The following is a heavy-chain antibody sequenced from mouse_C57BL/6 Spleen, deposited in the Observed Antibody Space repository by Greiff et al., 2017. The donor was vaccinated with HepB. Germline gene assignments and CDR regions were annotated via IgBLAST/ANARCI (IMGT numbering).Heavy chain of an antibody. CDR2: IYPGSGST. CDR1: GYTFTSYW. Sequence: QVQLQQPGAELVKPGASVKMSCKASGYTFTSYWITWVKQRPGQGLEWIGDIYPGSGSTNYNEKFKSKATLTVDTSSSTAYMQLSSLTSEDSAVYYCARVPSYYYGGGFAYWGQGTLVTVSA. CDR3: ARVPSYYYGGGFAY. J-gene: IGHJ3*01. D-gene: IGHD1-1*01. V-gene: IGHV1-55*01.